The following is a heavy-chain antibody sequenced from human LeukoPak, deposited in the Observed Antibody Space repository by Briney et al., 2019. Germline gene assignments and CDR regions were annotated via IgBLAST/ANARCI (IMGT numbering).Heavy chain of an antibody. Sequence: ASVKVSCKASGYTFTSYAMHWVRQAPGQRLEWMGWINAGNGNTKYSQKFQGRVTITADESTSTAYMELSSLRSEDTAVYYCARAPRGYSYGWVSYYYYYMDVWGEGTTVTVSS. CDR3: ARAPRGYSYGWVSYYYYYMDV. J-gene: IGHJ6*03. CDR2: INAGNGNT. V-gene: IGHV1-3*01. CDR1: GYTFTSYA. D-gene: IGHD5-18*01.